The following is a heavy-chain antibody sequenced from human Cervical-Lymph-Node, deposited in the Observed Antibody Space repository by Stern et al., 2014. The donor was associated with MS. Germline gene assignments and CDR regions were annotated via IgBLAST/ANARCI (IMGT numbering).Heavy chain of an antibody. CDR1: GYAFAYYY. D-gene: IGHD4-23*01. V-gene: IGHV1-2*06. J-gene: IGHJ4*02. Sequence: QVQLVQSGAEVIEPGASVKVSCKASGYAFAYYYIHWVRQAPGQGLVWMGRIHPDSGDTNYGQEFQGRVTMTRDTSISTAYMELSALRSDDTAVYYCARALTMVVTPRLGYWGQGTLVTVSS. CDR3: ARALTMVVTPRLGY. CDR2: IHPDSGDT.